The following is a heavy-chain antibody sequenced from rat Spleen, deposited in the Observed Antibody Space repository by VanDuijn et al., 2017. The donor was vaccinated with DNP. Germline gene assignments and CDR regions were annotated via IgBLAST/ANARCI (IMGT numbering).Heavy chain of an antibody. CDR2: IIYDGSPT. J-gene: IGHJ3*01. D-gene: IGHD1-12*03. V-gene: IGHV5-7*01. Sequence: EVQLVESGGGLEQPGRALNLSCKASGFALSDYYMAWVRQTPKTGLEWVATIIYDGSPTYYRDSVKGRFTISRDNARNTLYLQMDSLRSEDTATYYCTTERTFGFYYDGSSPNWFAYWGQGTLVTVSS. CDR3: TTERTFGFYYDGSSPNWFAY. CDR1: GFALSDYY.